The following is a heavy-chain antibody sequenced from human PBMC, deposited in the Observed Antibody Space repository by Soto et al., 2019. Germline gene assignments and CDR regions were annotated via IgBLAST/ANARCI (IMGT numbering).Heavy chain of an antibody. J-gene: IGHJ4*02. CDR1: GFTFSSYS. Sequence: QVQMVESGGGVVQPGRSLRLSCAASGFTFSSYSMHWVRQAPGKGLEWLAVIWYDGSNKYYADSVKGRFTISRDNSKNTLYLQMNSLRAEDTAVYYCARGKSIVVVPAAKEYYFDYWGQGTLVTVSS. CDR3: ARGKSIVVVPAAKEYYFDY. V-gene: IGHV3-33*01. D-gene: IGHD2-2*01. CDR2: IWYDGSNK.